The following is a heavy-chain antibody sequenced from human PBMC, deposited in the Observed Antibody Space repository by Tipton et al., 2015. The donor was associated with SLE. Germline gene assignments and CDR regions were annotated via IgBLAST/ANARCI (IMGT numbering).Heavy chain of an antibody. CDR3: ARVSQDMVVTGNWYFDL. D-gene: IGHD5-12*01. J-gene: IGHJ2*01. CDR1: GGSISNHY. Sequence: TLSLTCTVSGGSISNHYWSWIRQPPGTGLEWIGYIYHSGSTNSNPSLKSRVTISVDTSKNQFSLQLNSVTAADTAIYYCARVSQDMVVTGNWYFDLWGRGTLVTVSS. V-gene: IGHV4-59*11. CDR2: IYHSGST.